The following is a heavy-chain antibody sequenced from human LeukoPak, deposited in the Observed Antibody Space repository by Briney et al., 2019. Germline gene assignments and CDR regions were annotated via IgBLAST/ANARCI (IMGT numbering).Heavy chain of an antibody. Sequence: PGGSLRLSCAASGFTFSSCWMHWVRQVPGKGLVWVSRINSDGSSTSYADSVKGRFTISRDRAKNTLYVQMNSLRAEDTAVYYYSTGSGHAFDIWGRGTMVTVSS. CDR3: STGSGHAFDI. D-gene: IGHD3-10*01. CDR2: INSDGSST. CDR1: GFTFSSCW. V-gene: IGHV3-74*01. J-gene: IGHJ3*02.